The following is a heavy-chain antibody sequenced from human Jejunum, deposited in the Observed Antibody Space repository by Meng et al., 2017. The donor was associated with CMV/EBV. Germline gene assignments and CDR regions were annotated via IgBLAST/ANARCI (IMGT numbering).Heavy chain of an antibody. Sequence: EVQLGESGGSLPQPGGSLRLSCAASGFNVRGKFMTWVRQAPGKGLEWVALIYSDDRTYYADSVKGRFAISRDNSNNMLYLQMNSLRADDTAVYYCARDGLVGVTVIAFDNWGQGTLVTVSS. CDR1: GFNVRGKF. V-gene: IGHV3-53*01. CDR3: ARDGLVGVTVIAFDN. CDR2: IYSDDRT. D-gene: IGHD1-26*01. J-gene: IGHJ4*02.